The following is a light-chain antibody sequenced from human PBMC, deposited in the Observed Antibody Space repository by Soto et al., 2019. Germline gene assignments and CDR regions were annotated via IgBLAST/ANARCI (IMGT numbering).Light chain of an antibody. J-gene: IGKJ1*01. Sequence: DIQMTQSPSSLSASVGDRVTITCRASQGIGNDLAWYQQKPGKAPKRLMSATSTLQPGVPSRLSGSGSGTEFTLTISTLQPEDFATYYCLQHNAYPRTFGQGTKVEIK. CDR1: QGIGND. V-gene: IGKV1-17*01. CDR2: ATS. CDR3: LQHNAYPRT.